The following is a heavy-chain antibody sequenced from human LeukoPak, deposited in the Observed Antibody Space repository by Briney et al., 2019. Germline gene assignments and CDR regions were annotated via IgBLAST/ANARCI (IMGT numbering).Heavy chain of an antibody. J-gene: IGHJ4*02. V-gene: IGHV3-33*01. Sequence: GGSLRLSFAASGFTFSSYGMHWVRQAPGKGLEWVAVIWYDGSNKYYADSVKGRFTISRDNSKNTLYLQMNSLRAEDTAVYYCAREVVRGVISGFDYWGQGTLVTVSS. CDR3: AREVVRGVISGFDY. CDR1: GFTFSSYG. D-gene: IGHD3-10*01. CDR2: IWYDGSNK.